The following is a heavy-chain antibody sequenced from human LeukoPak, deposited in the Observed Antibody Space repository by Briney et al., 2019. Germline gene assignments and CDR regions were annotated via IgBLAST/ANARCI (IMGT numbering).Heavy chain of an antibody. J-gene: IGHJ6*02. CDR3: ARAGINYYYNGMDV. D-gene: IGHD1-1*01. CDR1: GGTFNTYA. CDR2: IIPMLGIP. Sequence: SVTVSCKASGGTFNTYAFSWVRQAPGQGLEWMGRIIPMLGIPNYAQKFQGRVTITADKSTRTAYMELSSLRSEDTAVYYCARAGINYYYNGMDVWGQGTTVTVSS. V-gene: IGHV1-69*04.